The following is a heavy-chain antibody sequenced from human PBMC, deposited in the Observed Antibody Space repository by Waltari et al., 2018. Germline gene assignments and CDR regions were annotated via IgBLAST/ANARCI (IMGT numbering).Heavy chain of an antibody. D-gene: IGHD6-13*01. CDR2: IYYSGST. J-gene: IGHJ5*02. Sequence: QVQLQESGPGLVKPSQTLSLTCTVSGGSISSGGYYWRWIRQHPGKGLEWIGYIYYSGSTYYNPSLKSRVTVSVDTSKNQFSLKLSSVTAADTAVYYCARGLRRAAGTIWFDPWGQGTLVTVSS. CDR3: ARGLRRAAGTIWFDP. V-gene: IGHV4-31*03. CDR1: GGSISSGGYY.